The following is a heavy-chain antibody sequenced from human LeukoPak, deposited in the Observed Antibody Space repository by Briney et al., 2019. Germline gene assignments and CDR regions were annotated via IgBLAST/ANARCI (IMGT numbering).Heavy chain of an antibody. CDR2: VHLSGAT. CDR3: TRESGAFSPFGF. D-gene: IGHD1-26*01. J-gene: IGHJ4*02. Sequence: PSGTLSLTCAVSGGSITTTNWWSWVRQPPGKGLEWIGEVHLSGATNYNPSLESRVSMSIDKSKNHLSLEVSSATAGDTAIYYCTRESGAFSPFGFWGQGTLLTVSS. V-gene: IGHV4-4*02. CDR1: GGSITTTNW.